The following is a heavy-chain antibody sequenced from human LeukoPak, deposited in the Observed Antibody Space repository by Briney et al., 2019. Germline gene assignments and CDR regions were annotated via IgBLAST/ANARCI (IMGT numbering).Heavy chain of an antibody. D-gene: IGHD1/OR15-1a*01. V-gene: IGHV4-39*02. CDR1: GGSIRSSYYY. Sequence: SETLSLTCTVSGGSIRSSYYYWGWIRQPPGKGLEWIGSIYDSGSTYYNPSLKSRVTISVDTSKNQFSLKLNSVTAADTAVYYCARDPRTTTSRNWFDPWGQGTLVTVSS. CDR3: ARDPRTTTSRNWFDP. J-gene: IGHJ5*02. CDR2: IYDSGST.